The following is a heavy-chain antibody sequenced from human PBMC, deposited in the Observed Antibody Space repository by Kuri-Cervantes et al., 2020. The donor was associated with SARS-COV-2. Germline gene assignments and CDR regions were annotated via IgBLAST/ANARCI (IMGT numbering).Heavy chain of an antibody. V-gene: IGHV4-30-4*01. CDR1: GGSISSGDYY. D-gene: IGHD3-10*01. Sequence: LRLSCSVSGGSISSGDYYWSWIRQPPGKGLEWIGYISFSGDTYSSPSLKSRLTISVDTSKNQFSLKLSSVTAADTAVYYCARVWTMVRGVSYYFDYWGQGTLVTVSS. CDR2: ISFSGDT. J-gene: IGHJ4*02. CDR3: ARVWTMVRGVSYYFDY.